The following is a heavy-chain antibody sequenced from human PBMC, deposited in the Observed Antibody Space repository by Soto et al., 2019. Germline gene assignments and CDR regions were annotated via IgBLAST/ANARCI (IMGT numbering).Heavy chain of an antibody. V-gene: IGHV1-18*04. Sequence: ASVKVSCKASGYTFINYHIAWMRQAPGQGLEWMGWISPYTGDRKYAQKFQGRVTMTTDTSTRTAYMELRSLRSDDTAVYYCAREMTTVTYFDYWGQGTLVTVSS. CDR2: ISPYTGDR. J-gene: IGHJ4*02. CDR1: GYTFINYH. D-gene: IGHD4-17*01. CDR3: AREMTTVTYFDY.